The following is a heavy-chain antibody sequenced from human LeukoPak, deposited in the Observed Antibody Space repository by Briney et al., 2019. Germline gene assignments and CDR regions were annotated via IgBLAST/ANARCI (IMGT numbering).Heavy chain of an antibody. J-gene: IGHJ4*02. CDR3: ARTGKDSSGYYTDY. Sequence: GGSLRLSCVASGFTFSRYSMNWVRQAPGKGLEGVSSISTSSTYIYYADSVKGRSTISRDNAKNSLYLQMNSLRAEDTAVFFCARTGKDSSGYYTDYWGQGTLVTVSS. D-gene: IGHD3-22*01. CDR2: ISTSSTYI. V-gene: IGHV3-21*01. CDR1: GFTFSRYS.